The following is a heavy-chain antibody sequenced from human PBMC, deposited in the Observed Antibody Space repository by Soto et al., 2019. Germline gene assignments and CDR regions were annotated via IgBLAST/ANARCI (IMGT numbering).Heavy chain of an antibody. CDR3: ARYPENGDILTGSDWYFDL. D-gene: IGHD3-9*01. V-gene: IGHV4-31*03. CDR1: GGSISSGGYY. CDR2: IYYSGST. J-gene: IGHJ2*01. Sequence: QVQLQESGPGLVKPSQTLSLTCTVSGGSISSGGYYWSWIRQHPGKGLEWIGYIYYSGSTYYNPSLKSRVIMSVDTSKTQFSLKLSSVTAADTAVYYCARYPENGDILTGSDWYFDLWGRGTLVTVSS.